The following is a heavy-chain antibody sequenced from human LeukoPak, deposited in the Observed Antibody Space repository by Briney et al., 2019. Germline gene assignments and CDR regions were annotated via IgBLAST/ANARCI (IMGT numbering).Heavy chain of an antibody. V-gene: IGHV3-23*01. J-gene: IGHJ4*02. Sequence: GGSLRLSCAASGFTFSSYAMSWVRQAPGKGLEWVSAISGSGGSTYYADSVKGRFTISRDNSKNTLYLQMNSLRAEDTAVYYCARVDGVVPAAIGYWGQGTLVTVSS. D-gene: IGHD2-2*01. CDR3: ARVDGVVPAAIGY. CDR2: ISGSGGST. CDR1: GFTFSSYA.